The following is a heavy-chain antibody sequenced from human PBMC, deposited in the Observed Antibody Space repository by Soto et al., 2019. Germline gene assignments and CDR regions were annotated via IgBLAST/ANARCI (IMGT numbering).Heavy chain of an antibody. CDR1: GFTFSSYA. Sequence: PGGSLRLSCAASGFTFSSYAMSWVRQAPGKGLEWVSAISGSGGSTYYADSVKGRFTISRDNSKNTLYLQMNSLRAEDTAVYYCAKESGSMVRGVIINRFDYWGQGSLVTVSS. V-gene: IGHV3-23*01. J-gene: IGHJ4*02. CDR2: ISGSGGST. CDR3: AKESGSMVRGVIINRFDY. D-gene: IGHD3-10*01.